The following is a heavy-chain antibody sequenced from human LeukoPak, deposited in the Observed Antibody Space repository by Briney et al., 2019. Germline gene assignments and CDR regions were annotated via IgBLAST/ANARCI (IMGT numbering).Heavy chain of an antibody. CDR2: ITGSGGST. CDR3: AKCHSTSSGMGDY. V-gene: IGHV3-23*01. J-gene: IGHJ4*02. Sequence: QTGGSLRLSCAASGFTFSSYAVTWVGQAPGKGREWGSSITGSGGSTYYADSVKGRFTISRDNSKNTVYLQMNSLRGEDTAVYYCAKCHSTSSGMGDYWGQGTLVTVSS. D-gene: IGHD6-6*01. CDR1: GFTFSSYA.